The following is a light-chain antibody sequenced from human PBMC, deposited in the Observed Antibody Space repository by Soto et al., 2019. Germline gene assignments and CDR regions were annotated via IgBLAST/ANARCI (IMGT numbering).Light chain of an antibody. CDR3: SSYTSSSTRV. CDR2: DVS. V-gene: IGLV2-14*01. J-gene: IGLJ1*01. CDR1: SSDVGGYNY. Sequence: QSVLTQPASVSGSPGQAITISCTGTSSDVGGYNYVSWYQQHPGKAPKLMIYDVSNRPSGVSNRFSGSKSGNTASLTISGLQAEDDDDYSCSSYTSSSTRVFGTGTKVTVL.